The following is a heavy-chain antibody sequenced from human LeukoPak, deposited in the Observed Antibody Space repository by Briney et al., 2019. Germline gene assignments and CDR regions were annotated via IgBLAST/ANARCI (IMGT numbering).Heavy chain of an antibody. J-gene: IGHJ4*02. V-gene: IGHV3-23*01. D-gene: IGHD3-22*01. CDR3: AKGSYYDSSGSFYFDY. CDR1: GFTFSSYA. Sequence: GGSLRLSCAVSGFTFSSYAMSWVRQAPGKGLEWVSGISGSGDNTYYADSVKGRFTTSRDNSKNTLYVQMNSLGTEDTAAYYCAKGSYYDSSGSFYFDYWGQGTLVTVSS. CDR2: ISGSGDNT.